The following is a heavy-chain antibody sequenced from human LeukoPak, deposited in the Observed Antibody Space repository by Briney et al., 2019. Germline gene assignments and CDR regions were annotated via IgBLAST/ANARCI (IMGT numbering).Heavy chain of an antibody. J-gene: IGHJ4*02. CDR3: ARVYQSAEYYFDY. V-gene: IGHV4-59*01. Sequence: SETLSLTCTASGGTIDSYYWSWIRQPPGKGLEWIGYIYYTGSTEYHPSLKSRVTISLDTSKNQFSLKLTSVTAADTAVYYCARVYQSAEYYFDYWGQGNLVSVSS. CDR1: GGTIDSYY. D-gene: IGHD2-2*01. CDR2: IYYTGST.